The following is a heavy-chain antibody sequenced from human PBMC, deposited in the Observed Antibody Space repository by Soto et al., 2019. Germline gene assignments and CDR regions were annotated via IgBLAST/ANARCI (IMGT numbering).Heavy chain of an antibody. D-gene: IGHD3-16*01. CDR1: GDSVSNDNYY. Sequence: SETLSLTCAVSGDSVSNDNYYWSWIRQPPGKGLEWIGYIYYSGTTNYNSXXXXRXXFSVDXSKKKFSLNLAYLTAADTAVYFCQSSKRGRTALNFDYWGQGALVTVSA. V-gene: IGHV4-61*01. CDR2: IYYSGTT. J-gene: IGHJ4*02. CDR3: QSSKRGRTALNFDY.